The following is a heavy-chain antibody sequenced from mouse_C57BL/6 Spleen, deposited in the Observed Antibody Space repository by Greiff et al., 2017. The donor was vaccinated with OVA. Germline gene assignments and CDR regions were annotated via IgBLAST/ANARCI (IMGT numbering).Heavy chain of an antibody. D-gene: IGHD2-3*01. V-gene: IGHV1-22*01. CDR3: ARSHDGYYLDFDY. CDR1: GYTFTDYN. CDR2: INPNNGGT. Sequence: EVKLVESGPELVKPGASVKMSCTASGYTFTDYNIHWVKQSHGKSLEWIGYINPNNGGTSYNQTFKGQATLTVNKSSSTAYMELRSLTSEDSAVYYCARSHDGYYLDFDYWGQGTTLTVSS. J-gene: IGHJ2*01.